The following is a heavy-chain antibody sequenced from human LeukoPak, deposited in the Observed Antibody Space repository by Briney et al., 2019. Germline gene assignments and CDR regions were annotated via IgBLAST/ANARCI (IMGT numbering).Heavy chain of an antibody. Sequence: GGSLRLSCAASGFTFSSYGMHWVRQAPGKGLEWVAVISYDGSNKYYADSVKGRFTISRDNSKNTLYLQMNSLRAEDTAVYYCAKDGAVAPHGGFAYWGQRTLVTVSS. D-gene: IGHD6-19*01. CDR3: AKDGAVAPHGGFAY. CDR1: GFTFSSYG. CDR2: ISYDGSNK. V-gene: IGHV3-30*18. J-gene: IGHJ4*02.